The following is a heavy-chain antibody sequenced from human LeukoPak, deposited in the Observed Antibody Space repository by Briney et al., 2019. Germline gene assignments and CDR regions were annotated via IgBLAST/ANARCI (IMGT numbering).Heavy chain of an antibody. V-gene: IGHV3-11*01. Sequence: GGSLRLSCAASVFTFRHYYMSWIRQAPGKGLEWVSYISSSGSTIYYADSVKGRFTISRDNAKNSLYLQMNSLRAEDTAVYYCARVLFDCWSGFINPYNWFDPWGQGTLVTVSS. CDR3: ARVLFDCWSGFINPYNWFDP. J-gene: IGHJ5*02. D-gene: IGHD3-3*01. CDR1: VFTFRHYY. CDR2: ISSSGSTI.